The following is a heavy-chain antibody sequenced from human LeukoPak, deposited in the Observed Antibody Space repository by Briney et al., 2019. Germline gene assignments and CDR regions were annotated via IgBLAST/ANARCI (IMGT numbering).Heavy chain of an antibody. CDR1: GFTFSSYA. D-gene: IGHD6-13*01. CDR2: ISDSDSGT. Sequence: PGGSLRLSCAASGFTFSSYAMSWVRQAPGKGLELVSAISDSDSGTYYADSVKGRFTISRDNSKNTLYLQMNSLRAEDTAVYYCAKGYGYSSSWTSNYYFYGLDVWGQGTTVTVSS. J-gene: IGHJ6*02. V-gene: IGHV3-23*01. CDR3: AKGYGYSSSWTSNYYFYGLDV.